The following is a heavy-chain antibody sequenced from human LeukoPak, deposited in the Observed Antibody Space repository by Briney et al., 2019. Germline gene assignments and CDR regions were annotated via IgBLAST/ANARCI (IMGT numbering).Heavy chain of an antibody. V-gene: IGHV3-21*01. CDR1: GFTFSSYS. Sequence: GGSLRLSCAASGFTFSSYSMNWVGQAPGKGLEGGSSISSRRSYIYYADSVKGRFTISRDNAKNSLYLQMNSLRAEDTAVYYCARQIAAAGTDYWGQGTLVTASS. J-gene: IGHJ4*02. D-gene: IGHD6-13*01. CDR3: ARQIAAAGTDY. CDR2: ISSRRSYI.